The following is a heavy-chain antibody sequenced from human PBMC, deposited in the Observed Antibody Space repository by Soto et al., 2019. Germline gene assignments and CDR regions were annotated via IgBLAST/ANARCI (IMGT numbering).Heavy chain of an antibody. Sequence: SETLSLTCAVYGGSGGSFSGYYWSWIRQPPGKGLEWIGEINHSGSTRYSPSFQGQVTISADKSISTAYLQWSSLKASDTAMYYCARRSSSGWYHDAFDIWGQGTTVTVSS. J-gene: IGHJ3*02. CDR2: INHSGST. CDR3: ARRSSSGWYHDAFDI. CDR1: GGSGGSFSGYY. D-gene: IGHD6-19*01. V-gene: IGHV4-34*01.